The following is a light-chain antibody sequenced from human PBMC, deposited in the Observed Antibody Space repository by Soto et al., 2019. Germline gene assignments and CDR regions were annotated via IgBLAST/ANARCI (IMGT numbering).Light chain of an antibody. V-gene: IGKV1-5*01. CDR3: QQYNSDPLT. CDR1: QKISGW. Sequence: DIQMTQSPSTLSASIRDRVTITCRASQKISGWLAWYQQKPGKAPNLLIYDASSLQSGVPSRFSGSGSGTEFTLTISSLQPDDFATYYCQQYNSDPLTFGQGTKVEIK. J-gene: IGKJ1*01. CDR2: DAS.